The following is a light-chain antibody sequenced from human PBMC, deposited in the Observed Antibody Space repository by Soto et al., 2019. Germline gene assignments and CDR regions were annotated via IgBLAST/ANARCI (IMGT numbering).Light chain of an antibody. CDR3: QQYNNWPRT. J-gene: IGKJ1*01. Sequence: EIVMTQSPATLSVSPGERATLSCRASQSVSSNLAWYQQQPGQAPRLLIYGASTRATGIPARFSGSGSGTEFTLTISSLQSEDFAVYYCQQYNNWPRTCGQGTKVEIK. CDR1: QSVSSN. V-gene: IGKV3-15*01. CDR2: GAS.